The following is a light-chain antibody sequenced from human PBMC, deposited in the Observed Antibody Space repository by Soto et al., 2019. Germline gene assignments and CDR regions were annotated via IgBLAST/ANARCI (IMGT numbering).Light chain of an antibody. J-gene: IGKJ4*01. V-gene: IGKV1-27*01. CDR1: QGISNY. CDR3: QKYTNVPT. CDR2: AAS. Sequence: DIQMTQSPSSLSASVGDRVTITCRASQGISNYLACYQQIPGKVPKLLISAASTLQSGVQSRFSGSGSGTDFTLTISSLQPEDVATYYCQKYTNVPTFGGGTKVEIK.